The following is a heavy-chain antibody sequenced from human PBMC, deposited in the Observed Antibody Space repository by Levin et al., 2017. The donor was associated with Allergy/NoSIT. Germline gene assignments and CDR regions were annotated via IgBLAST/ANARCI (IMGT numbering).Heavy chain of an antibody. CDR1: GFTFSSYA. D-gene: IGHD1-26*01. J-gene: IGHJ3*02. CDR3: AKGKGSGSYSIANDAFDI. V-gene: IGHV3-30-3*01. CDR2: ISYDGSNK. Sequence: SCAASGFTFSSYAMHWVRQAPGKGLEWVAVISYDGSNKYYADSVKGRFTISRDNSKNTLYLQMNSLRAEDTAVYYCAKGKGSGSYSIANDAFDIWGQGTMVTVSS.